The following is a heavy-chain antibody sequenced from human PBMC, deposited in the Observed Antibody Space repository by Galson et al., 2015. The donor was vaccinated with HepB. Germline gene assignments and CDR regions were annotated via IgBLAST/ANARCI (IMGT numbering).Heavy chain of an antibody. D-gene: IGHD1-1*01. J-gene: IGHJ3*02. CDR1: GFTFSTYS. CDR2: IRSSSSNV. V-gene: IGHV3-21*01. Sequence: SLRLSCAASGFTFSTYSMNWVRQAPGKGPEWVSSIRSSSSNVYYADSVKGRFTISRDNAKNSLYLQMNSRRAEDTAVYYCARGWNDAPTRMDVFDIWGQGTVVTVSS. CDR3: ARGWNDAPTRMDVFDI.